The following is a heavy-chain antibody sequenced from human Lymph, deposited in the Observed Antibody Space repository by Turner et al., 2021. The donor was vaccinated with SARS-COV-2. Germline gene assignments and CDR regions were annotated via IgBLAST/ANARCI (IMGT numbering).Heavy chain of an antibody. V-gene: IGHV4-39*01. Sequence: QLQLQESGPGLVKPSETLSLTCTVSGGSISRSSYYWGWIRQPPGKGLEWIGSIYYSGSTYYNPPLKSRVTISVDTSKNQFSLKLSSVTAADTAVYYCASNYDILTGYYTRNWFDPWGQGTLVTVSS. CDR1: GGSISRSSYY. CDR3: ASNYDILTGYYTRNWFDP. D-gene: IGHD3-9*01. CDR2: IYYSGST. J-gene: IGHJ5*02.